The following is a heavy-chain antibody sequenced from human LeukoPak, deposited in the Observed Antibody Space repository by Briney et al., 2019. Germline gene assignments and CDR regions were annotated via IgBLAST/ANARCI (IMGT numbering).Heavy chain of an antibody. CDR3: VRHSEYYYDSRGYFDY. CDR1: GGSISGYY. D-gene: IGHD3-22*01. CDR2: INHSGST. V-gene: IGHV4-34*01. Sequence: SEALSLTCAVSGGSISGYYWSWLRQPPGKGLEWIGGINHSGSTYYNPSLKSRVTISVDTSKNQFSLKLSSVTAADTAVYYCVRHSEYYYDSRGYFDYWGQGTLVTVSS. J-gene: IGHJ4*02.